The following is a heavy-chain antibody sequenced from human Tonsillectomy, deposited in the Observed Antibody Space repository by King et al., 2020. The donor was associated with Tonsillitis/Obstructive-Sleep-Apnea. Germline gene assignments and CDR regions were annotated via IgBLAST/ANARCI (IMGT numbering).Heavy chain of an antibody. V-gene: IGHV4-4*02. J-gene: IGHJ4*02. CDR1: GGSISSLHW. Sequence: VQLQESGPGLVKPSGTLSLTCTVSGGSISSLHWWSWVRQPPGKGLEWIGEIYDSGSTNYNPSLKSRVTISVDTSKNQFSLKLTSVIAADTAVYYCARETGSSIDWGQGTLVTVSS. CDR3: ARETGSSID. CDR2: IYDSGST. D-gene: IGHD3-3*02.